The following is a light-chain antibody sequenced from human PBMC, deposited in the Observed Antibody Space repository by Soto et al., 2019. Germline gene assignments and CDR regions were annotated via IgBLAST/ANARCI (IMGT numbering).Light chain of an antibody. V-gene: IGKV3-20*01. CDR3: QQYSSSPIT. Sequence: DIVLTQSPGTLSLSPGEIATLSCRASQSFSSTYLAWYQQKPGQAPRLLIYGASSRATGIPDRFSGGGSGTDFSLTISRLDPEDFAVYYCQQYSSSPITFGQGTRLEIK. CDR1: QSFSSTY. CDR2: GAS. J-gene: IGKJ5*01.